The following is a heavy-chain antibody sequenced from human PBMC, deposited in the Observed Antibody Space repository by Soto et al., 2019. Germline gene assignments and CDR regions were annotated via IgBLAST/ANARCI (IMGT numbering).Heavy chain of an antibody. CDR2: INHVGGT. D-gene: IGHD3-16*01. CDR1: GGFLSESY. J-gene: IGHJ5*02. V-gene: IGHV4-34*01. CDR3: GRIRYQLPSWVLWLAP. Sequence: SETLSLTCDVYGGFLSESYWTWIRQPPGEGLEWIGEINHVGGTNYSPSLKSRVTMSGDTSQNQFSLRLISVTAADTAMYFCGRIRYQLPSWVLWLAPWGQGTPVP.